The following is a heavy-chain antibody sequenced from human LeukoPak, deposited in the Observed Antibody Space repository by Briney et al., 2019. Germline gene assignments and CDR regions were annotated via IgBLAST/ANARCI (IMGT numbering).Heavy chain of an antibody. J-gene: IGHJ4*02. CDR3: ARGPYSSNWYVDY. CDR1: GFTLTSYE. CDR2: ISRTGNSI. V-gene: IGHV3-48*03. D-gene: IGHD6-13*01. Sequence: GGSLRLSCAASGFTLTSYEMNWVRLAPGKGLEWISYISRTGNSIYYADSVKGRFTVSRDSAKNSLYLQMNSLRAEVTAVYYCARGPYSSNWYVDYWGQGTLVTVAS.